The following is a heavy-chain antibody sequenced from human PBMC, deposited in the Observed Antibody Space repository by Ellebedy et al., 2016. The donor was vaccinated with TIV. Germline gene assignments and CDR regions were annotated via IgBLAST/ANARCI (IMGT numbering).Heavy chain of an antibody. V-gene: IGHV3-23*01. J-gene: IGHJ4*02. CDR1: GFTFTRYA. Sequence: GGSLRLSCVVSGFTFTRYAMTWVRQAPGKGLECVSTISSSGGLTFYADSVKGRFTISRDNSKNTVHLQMNSLTAEDTAVYYCGSARQGQGWGQGTLVTVSS. CDR3: GSARQGQG. CDR2: ISSSGGLT.